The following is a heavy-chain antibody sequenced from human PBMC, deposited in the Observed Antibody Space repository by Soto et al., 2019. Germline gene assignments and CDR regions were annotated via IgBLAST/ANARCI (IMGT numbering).Heavy chain of an antibody. CDR3: AKDLARRHYDFWSEYYFHY. V-gene: IGHV3-23*01. CDR1: GFTFSSYA. D-gene: IGHD3-3*01. CDR2: ISGSGGTT. J-gene: IGHJ4*02. Sequence: HPGGSLRLSCGASGFTFSSYAMSWVRQAPGKALEWAAAISGSGGTTYYAVTVKGRFTIPRHNSTSTLYLKMKTLGAEDTAVYYCAKDLARRHYDFWSEYYFHYWRQGTLVPVSS.